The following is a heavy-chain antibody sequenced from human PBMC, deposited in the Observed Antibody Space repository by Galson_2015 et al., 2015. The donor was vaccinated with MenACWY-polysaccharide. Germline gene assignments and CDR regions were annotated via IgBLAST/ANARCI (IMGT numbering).Heavy chain of an antibody. V-gene: IGHV4-61*01. CDR3: AREPTYSGSFGWFDP. CDR1: GGSVTADTYY. D-gene: IGHD1-26*01. Sequence: ETLSLTCTVSGGSVTADTYYWSWLRQPPGRGLEWIGYMSYSGRGNSNPSLKSRVTVSIDTSKNQFSLRLTSMTAADTAIYYCAREPTYSGSFGWFDPWGQGTLVTVSS. CDR2: MSYSGRG. J-gene: IGHJ5*02.